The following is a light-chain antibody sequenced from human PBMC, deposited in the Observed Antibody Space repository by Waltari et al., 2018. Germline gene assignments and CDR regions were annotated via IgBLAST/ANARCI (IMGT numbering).Light chain of an antibody. CDR1: QSVLYNSNDKNY. J-gene: IGKJ1*01. V-gene: IGKV4-1*01. CDR3: QQYYRSRT. CDR2: WAS. Sequence: DIMMTQSPDSLAVSLGERATISCRSSQSVLYNSNDKNYLAWYQQKPGQPPRLLIYWASTRESGVPDRVSGSGSGTDFTLTISNLQAEDVAVYYCQQYYRSRTFGQGTKVEIK.